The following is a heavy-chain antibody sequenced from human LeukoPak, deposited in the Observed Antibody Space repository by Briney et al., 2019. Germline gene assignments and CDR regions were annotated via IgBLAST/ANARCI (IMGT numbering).Heavy chain of an antibody. D-gene: IGHD3-10*01. Sequence: GGTLRLSCAASGFTFSSYAMSWVRQAPKKGLEWVSVISASGGSTYYADSVKGRFTISRDNSKNTLYLQMNNLRAEDTAIYYCAKNYGSGSSVKYYYYMDVWGKGTTVTVSS. CDR3: AKNYGSGSSVKYYYYMDV. CDR1: GFTFSSYA. CDR2: ISASGGST. V-gene: IGHV3-23*01. J-gene: IGHJ6*03.